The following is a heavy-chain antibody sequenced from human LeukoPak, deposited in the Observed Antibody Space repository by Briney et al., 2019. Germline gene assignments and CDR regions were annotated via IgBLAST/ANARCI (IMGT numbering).Heavy chain of an antibody. V-gene: IGHV3-21*01. CDR3: VRDLGGRSGH. CDR1: GFTFSSYT. J-gene: IGHJ4*02. CDR2: ISSSSSYV. Sequence: GGSLRLSCAASGFTFSSYTMNWVRQAPGKGLEWVSSISSSSSYVYYADSLKGRFTISRDNAKNSLYLQMNSLRAEDTAVYYCVRDLGGRSGHWGQGTLVTVSS. D-gene: IGHD1-26*01.